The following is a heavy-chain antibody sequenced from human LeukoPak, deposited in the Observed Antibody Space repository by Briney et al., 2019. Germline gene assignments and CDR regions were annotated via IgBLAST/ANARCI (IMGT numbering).Heavy chain of an antibody. CDR2: IFYSGST. Sequence: SETLSLTCTVSGGSISTSNYYWGWIRQPPGKGLEWIGNIFYSGSTYYSPSVKSRVTISLDTSKNQFSLKLSSVTAADTAVYYCARGDYYDSSGYSLGYAFDIWGQGTMVTVSS. CDR1: GGSISTSNYY. CDR3: ARGDYYDSSGYSLGYAFDI. V-gene: IGHV4-39*07. J-gene: IGHJ3*02. D-gene: IGHD3-22*01.